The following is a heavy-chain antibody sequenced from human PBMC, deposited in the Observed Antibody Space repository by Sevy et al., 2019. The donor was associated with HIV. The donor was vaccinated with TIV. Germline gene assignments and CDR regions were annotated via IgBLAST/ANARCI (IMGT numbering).Heavy chain of an antibody. Sequence: SETLSLTCAVYGGSFSGNYWSWIRQPPGKGLEWIGEINHSGSTNYNPSLKSRVTISVDTSKNQFSLKLSSVTAADTAVYYCARAYDHYYYDSSGYSNWGQGTLVTVSS. J-gene: IGHJ4*02. CDR1: GGSFSGNY. V-gene: IGHV4-34*01. CDR2: INHSGST. D-gene: IGHD3-22*01. CDR3: ARAYDHYYYDSSGYSN.